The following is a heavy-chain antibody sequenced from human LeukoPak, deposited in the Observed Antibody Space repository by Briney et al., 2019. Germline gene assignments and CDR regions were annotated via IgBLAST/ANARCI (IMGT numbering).Heavy chain of an antibody. CDR2: INPNSGGT. J-gene: IGHJ4*02. CDR1: VYTFTVYY. Sequence: ASVKVSCKASVYTFTVYYMHWVRQAPGQGLEWRGWINPNSGGTNYAQKFQGRVTMTRDTSISTAYMELSRLRYDDTAVYYCATSYPGLDYWGQGTLVTVSS. D-gene: IGHD1-14*01. V-gene: IGHV1-2*02. CDR3: ATSYPGLDY.